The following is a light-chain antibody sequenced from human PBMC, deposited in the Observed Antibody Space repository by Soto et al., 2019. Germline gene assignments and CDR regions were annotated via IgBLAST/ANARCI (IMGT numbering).Light chain of an antibody. J-gene: IGLJ2*01. CDR2: DVT. CDR1: SSDVGGYNH. V-gene: IGLV2-14*03. CDR3: NSYTSTNILV. Sequence: QSALTQPASVSGSPGQSMTISCTGTSSDVGGYNHVSWYQQHPGKAPKLMIYDVTDRPSGVSNRFSGSKSGNTASLAISGLQAEDEADYYCNSYTSTNILVFGGGTKLTVL.